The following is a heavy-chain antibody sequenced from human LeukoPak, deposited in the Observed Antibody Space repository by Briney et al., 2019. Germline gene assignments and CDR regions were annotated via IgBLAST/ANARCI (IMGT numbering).Heavy chain of an antibody. CDR1: GGTFSSYA. V-gene: IGHV1-8*02. D-gene: IGHD6-19*01. Sequence: ASVKVSCKASGGTFSSYAISWVRQATGQGLEWMGWMNPNSGNTGYAQKFQGRVTMTRNTSISTAYMELSSLRSEDTAVYYCARGDSSGWYYFDYWGQGTLVTVSS. CDR2: MNPNSGNT. CDR3: ARGDSSGWYYFDY. J-gene: IGHJ4*02.